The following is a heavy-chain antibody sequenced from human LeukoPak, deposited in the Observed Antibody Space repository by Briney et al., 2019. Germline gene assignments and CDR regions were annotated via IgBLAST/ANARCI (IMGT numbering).Heavy chain of an antibody. CDR2: VSYSGST. CDR1: GASISHYY. V-gene: IGHV4-59*01. J-gene: IGHJ1*01. Sequence: KTPETLSLTCTVSGASISHYYWSWIRQPPGKGLEWIGYVSYSGSTNYNPSLQSRVTISVDTSKNQFSLNLNSVTAADTAVYYCARGGAARLHFQNWGQGTLVTVSS. CDR3: ARGGAARLHFQN. D-gene: IGHD6-6*01.